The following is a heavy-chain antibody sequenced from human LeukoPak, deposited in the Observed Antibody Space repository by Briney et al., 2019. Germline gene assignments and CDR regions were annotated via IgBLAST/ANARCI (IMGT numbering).Heavy chain of an antibody. CDR3: ARASFIDSGL. CDR1: GFNFRDAA. D-gene: IGHD3-16*02. CDR2: ISSSGKNA. Sequence: GGSLRLSCVVSGFNFRDAAMTWVRQAPEKGLEWVALISSSGKNAYYGDSVKGRFTISRDNSDNTLSLHMNSLRVEDTAVYYCARASFIDSGLWGQGTLVTVSS. J-gene: IGHJ4*02. V-gene: IGHV3-23*01.